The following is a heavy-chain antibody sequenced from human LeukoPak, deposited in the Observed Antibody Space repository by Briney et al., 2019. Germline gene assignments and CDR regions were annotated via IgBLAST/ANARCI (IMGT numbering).Heavy chain of an antibody. CDR3: AREGAGYSSGWSDY. J-gene: IGHJ4*02. CDR1: GFTVSSTF. Sequence: PGESLRLSCAASGFTVSSTFMSWVRQAPGKGLEWVSVIYGGGNTYYADSVKGRFTISRDNSKNTLYLQMNSLRAEDTAVYYCAREGAGYSSGWSDYWGQGTLVTVSS. V-gene: IGHV3-66*01. CDR2: IYGGGNT. D-gene: IGHD6-19*01.